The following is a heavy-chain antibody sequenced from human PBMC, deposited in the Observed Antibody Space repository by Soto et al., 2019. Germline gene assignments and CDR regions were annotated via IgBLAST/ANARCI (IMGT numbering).Heavy chain of an antibody. CDR3: ARGHSTDCSNGVCSFFYNHEMDV. Sequence: ASVKVSCKLSGDTFTRYYIHWVRQAPGQGLEWMGRINCNSGDTKYAQSVQGRVTMTRDTSINTAYMELSRLRSDDTAVYFCARGHSTDCSNGVCSFFYNHEMDVWGQGTTVTVSS. D-gene: IGHD2-8*01. V-gene: IGHV1-2*06. CDR2: INCNSGDT. J-gene: IGHJ6*02. CDR1: GDTFTRYY.